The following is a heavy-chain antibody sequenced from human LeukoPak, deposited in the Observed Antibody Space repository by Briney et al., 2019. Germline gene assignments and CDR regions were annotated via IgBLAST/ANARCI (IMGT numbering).Heavy chain of an antibody. Sequence: GGSLRLSCAASGFTFSSYAMHWVRQAPGKGLGWVAVISYNGSNKYYADSVKGRFTISRDNSKNTLYLQMNSLRAENTAVYYCAREFLSRQLLVRWFDLWGQGTLVSVS. CDR2: ISYNGSNK. D-gene: IGHD6-19*01. J-gene: IGHJ5*02. V-gene: IGHV3-30*14. CDR1: GFTFSSYA. CDR3: AREFLSRQLLVRWFDL.